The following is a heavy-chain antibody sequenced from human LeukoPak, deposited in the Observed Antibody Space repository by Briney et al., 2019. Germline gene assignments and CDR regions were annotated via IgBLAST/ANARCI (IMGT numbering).Heavy chain of an antibody. CDR3: AKDIVGGGDDY. D-gene: IGHD2-21*02. V-gene: IGHV3-11*04. J-gene: IGHJ4*02. CDR2: ISSSGSTI. Sequence: SGGSLRLSCAASGFTFSDYYMSWIRQAPGKGLEWVSYISSSGSTIYYADSVKGRFTISRDNAKNSIYLQMNSLRVEDTAVYYCAKDIVGGGDDYWGQGTLVIVSS. CDR1: GFTFSDYY.